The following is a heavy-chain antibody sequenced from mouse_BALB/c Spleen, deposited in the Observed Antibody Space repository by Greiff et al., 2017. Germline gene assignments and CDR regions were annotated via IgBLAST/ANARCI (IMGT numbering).Heavy chain of an antibody. D-gene: IGHD4-1*02. CDR3: ARRSNWAFAY. J-gene: IGHJ3*01. V-gene: IGHV3-1*02. CDR2: IHYSGST. Sequence: EVKLEQSGPDLVKPSQSLSLTCTVTGYSITSGYSWNWIRQFPGNKLEWMGYIHYSGSTNYNPSLKSRISITRDTSKNQFFLQLNSVTTEDTATYYCARRSNWAFAYWGQGTLVTVSA. CDR1: GYSITSGYS.